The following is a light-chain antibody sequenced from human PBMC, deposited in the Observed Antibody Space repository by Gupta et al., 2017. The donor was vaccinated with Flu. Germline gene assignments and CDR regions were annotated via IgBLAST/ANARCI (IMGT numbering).Light chain of an antibody. CDR1: SSDVGRSNS. J-gene: IGLJ1*01. Sequence: QSALTQPASVSGSPGQSITISCPGTSSDVGRSNSVSWYQQHPGKAPKLMIYDVSNRPSGVSSRFSGSKSGNTASLTISGLGAEDESDYYCSSYTSTNTFYVFGTGTKVTVL. V-gene: IGLV2-14*01. CDR3: SSYTSTNTFYV. CDR2: DVS.